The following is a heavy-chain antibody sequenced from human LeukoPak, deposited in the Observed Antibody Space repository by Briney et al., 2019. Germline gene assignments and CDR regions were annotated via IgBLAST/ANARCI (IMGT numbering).Heavy chain of an antibody. Sequence: GGSLILSCAASGFTVSSNYMSWVRQAPGKGLEWVSIIYSGGSTYYADSVKGRFTISRDNSKNTLYLQMNSLRAEDTAVYYCARSVGAVAGTFDYWGQGTLVTVSS. CDR1: GFTVSSNY. CDR2: IYSGGST. J-gene: IGHJ4*02. CDR3: ARSVGAVAGTFDY. V-gene: IGHV3-53*01. D-gene: IGHD6-19*01.